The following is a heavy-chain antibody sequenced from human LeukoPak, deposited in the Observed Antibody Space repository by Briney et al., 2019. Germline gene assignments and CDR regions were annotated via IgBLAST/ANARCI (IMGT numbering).Heavy chain of an antibody. CDR2: ISARGVRT. J-gene: IGHJ4*02. Sequence: GGALRLSCAASGCTFKDYDMTWVRQAPGKGREGVASISARGVRTNYADSVRGRFTISRNNSNRVVYLRMNSLRTEDTAVYYCARSITSSNSLLYFWGQGTRVIVSS. D-gene: IGHD5-12*01. CDR1: GCTFKDYD. V-gene: IGHV3-23*01. CDR3: ARSITSSNSLLYF.